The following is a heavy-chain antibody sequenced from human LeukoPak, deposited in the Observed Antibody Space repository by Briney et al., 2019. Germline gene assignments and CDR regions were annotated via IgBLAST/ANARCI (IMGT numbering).Heavy chain of an antibody. Sequence: ASVKVSCKASGYTFTGYYMHWVRQAPGQGLEWMGWINPNSGGTNYAQKFQGRVTMTRDTSISTAYMELSRLRSDDTAVYYCARISDGSGSYYRGDPSDLDYWGQGTLVTVSS. J-gene: IGHJ4*02. CDR3: ARISDGSGSYYRGDPSDLDY. V-gene: IGHV1-2*02. CDR2: INPNSGGT. CDR1: GYTFTGYY. D-gene: IGHD3-10*01.